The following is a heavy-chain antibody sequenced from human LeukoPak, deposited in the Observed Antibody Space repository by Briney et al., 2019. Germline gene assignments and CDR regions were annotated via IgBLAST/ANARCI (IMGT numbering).Heavy chain of an antibody. CDR2: IKQDGSEQ. CDR3: AELGITMIGGV. J-gene: IGHJ6*04. V-gene: IGHV3-7*01. CDR1: GFTFSNYW. D-gene: IGHD3-10*02. Sequence: GGSLGLSCAASGFTFSNYWMSWVRQAPGKGLEWVANIKQDGSEQYYVDSVKGRFTISRDNARNSLYLQMNSLRAEDTAVYYCAELGITMIGGVWGKGTTVTISS.